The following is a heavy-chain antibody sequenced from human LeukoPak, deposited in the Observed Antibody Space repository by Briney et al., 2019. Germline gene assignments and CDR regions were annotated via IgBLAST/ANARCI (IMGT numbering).Heavy chain of an antibody. D-gene: IGHD5-18*01. CDR1: GGSFSGYY. V-gene: IGHV4-34*01. J-gene: IGHJ4*02. Sequence: SETPSLTCAVYGGSFSGYYWSWVRQPPGKGLEWIGYIYHSGSTYYNPSLKSRVTISVDRSKNQFSLKLSSVTAADTAVYYCARRNQYSYGSPYFDYWGQGTLVTVSS. CDR3: ARRNQYSYGSPYFDY. CDR2: IYHSGST.